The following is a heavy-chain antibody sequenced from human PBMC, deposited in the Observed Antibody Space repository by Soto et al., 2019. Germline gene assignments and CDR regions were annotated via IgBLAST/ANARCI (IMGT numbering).Heavy chain of an antibody. Sequence: GASVKVSCKASGYTFTSYDINWVRQATGQGLEWMGGIIPIFGTANYAQKFQGRVTITADESTSTAYMELSSLRSEDTAVYYCARDGIQYGSGSYYPWGQGTLVTVSS. J-gene: IGHJ5*02. CDR2: IIPIFGTA. V-gene: IGHV1-69*13. CDR1: GYTFTSYD. D-gene: IGHD3-10*01. CDR3: ARDGIQYGSGSYYP.